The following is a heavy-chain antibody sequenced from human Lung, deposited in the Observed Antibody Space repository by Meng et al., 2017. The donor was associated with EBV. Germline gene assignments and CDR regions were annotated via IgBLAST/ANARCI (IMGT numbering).Heavy chain of an antibody. V-gene: IGHV1-18*01. D-gene: IGHD3-10*01. CDR1: GYTFAGYG. CDR2: FVNNVDT. Sequence: QVHLLQSGGEVKKPGASVRVSCEASGYTFAGYGISWLRQAPGQGLEWMGWFVNNVDTYSAQKFQGRVTMTTDTHTSTAFMELRSLRSDDTAVYYCARGTPGRSYSDYWGQGTLVTVSS. CDR3: ARGTPGRSYSDY. J-gene: IGHJ4*02.